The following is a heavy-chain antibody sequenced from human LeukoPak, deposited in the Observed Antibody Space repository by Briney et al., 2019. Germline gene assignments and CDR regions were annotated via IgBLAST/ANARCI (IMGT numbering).Heavy chain of an antibody. Sequence: GGSLRLSCAASGFTFRNYAMSWVRQAPGKGLEWVSAISFSGSDTYYAGSVKGRFTISRDNSKNTLYLQMNSLRADDTAVYYCAKGGSIGSYFVAFDYWGQGTLVTVSS. CDR2: ISFSGSDT. J-gene: IGHJ4*02. V-gene: IGHV3-23*01. CDR3: AKGGSIGSYFVAFDY. D-gene: IGHD1-26*01. CDR1: GFTFRNYA.